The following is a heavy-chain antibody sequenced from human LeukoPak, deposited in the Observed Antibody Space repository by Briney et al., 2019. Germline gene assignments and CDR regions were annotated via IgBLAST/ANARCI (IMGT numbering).Heavy chain of an antibody. J-gene: IGHJ4*02. CDR3: ARGGGVFDY. CDR1: GGSISNYY. V-gene: IGHV4-59*01. D-gene: IGHD2-8*02. CDR2: IYYSGTT. Sequence: SETLSLTCSVSGGSISNYYWSWIRRPPGKGLAWIGFIYYSGTTNYNPSLKSRVTISVDTSKGQFSLKLNSVTAADTAVYYCARGGGVFDYWGQGTLVTVSS.